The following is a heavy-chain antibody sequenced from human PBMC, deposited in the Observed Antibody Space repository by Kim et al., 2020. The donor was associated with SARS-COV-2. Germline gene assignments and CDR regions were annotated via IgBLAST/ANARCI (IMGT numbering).Heavy chain of an antibody. CDR3: ARDLLRYFDWFRRGGWFDP. J-gene: IGHJ5*02. D-gene: IGHD3-9*01. CDR1: GFTFSSYA. Sequence: GGSLRLSCAASGFTFSSYAMHWVRQAPGKGLEWVAVISYDGSNKYYADSVKGRFTISRDNSKNTLYLQMNSLRAEDTAVYYCARDLLRYFDWFRRGGWFDPWGQGTLVTVSS. V-gene: IGHV3-30-3*01. CDR2: ISYDGSNK.